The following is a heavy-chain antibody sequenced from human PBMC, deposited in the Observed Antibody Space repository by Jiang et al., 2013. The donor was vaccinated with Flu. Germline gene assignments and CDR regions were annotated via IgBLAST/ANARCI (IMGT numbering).Heavy chain of an antibody. J-gene: IGHJ4*02. CDR3: ARPHYYGSGSYYSKYYFDY. CDR2: INAGNGNT. D-gene: IGHD3-10*01. V-gene: IGHV1-3*01. Sequence: SGYTFTSYAMHWVRQAPGQRLEWMGWINAGNGNTKYSQKFQGRVTITRDTSASTAYMELSSLRSEDTAVYYCARPHYYGSGSYYSKYYFDYWGQGTLVTVSS. CDR1: GYTFTSYA.